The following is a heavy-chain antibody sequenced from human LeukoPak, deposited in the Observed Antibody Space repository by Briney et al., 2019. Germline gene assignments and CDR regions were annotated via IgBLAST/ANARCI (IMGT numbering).Heavy chain of an antibody. CDR3: AKDYSYGSGSYYKGYFDY. Sequence: GGSLRLSCAASGFTFDDYAMPWVRQAPGKGLEWVSGISWNSGSIGYADSVKGRFTISRDNAKNSLYLQMNSLRAEDTALYYCAKDYSYGSGSYYKGYFDYWGQGTLVTVSS. V-gene: IGHV3-9*01. CDR2: ISWNSGSI. D-gene: IGHD3-10*01. J-gene: IGHJ4*02. CDR1: GFTFDDYA.